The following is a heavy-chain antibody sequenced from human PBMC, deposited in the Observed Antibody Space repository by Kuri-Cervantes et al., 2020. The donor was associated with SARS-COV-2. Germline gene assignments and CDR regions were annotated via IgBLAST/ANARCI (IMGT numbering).Heavy chain of an antibody. V-gene: IGHV3-23*03. CDR3: ASMVRGNYGMDV. Sequence: GESLKISCAASGFTFSDYYMSWVRQAPGKGLEWVSVIYSGGSSTYYADSVKGRFTISRDNSKNTLYLQMNSLRAEDTAVYYCASMVRGNYGMDVWGQGTTVTVSS. CDR2: IYSGGSST. J-gene: IGHJ6*02. CDR1: GFTFSDYY. D-gene: IGHD3-10*01.